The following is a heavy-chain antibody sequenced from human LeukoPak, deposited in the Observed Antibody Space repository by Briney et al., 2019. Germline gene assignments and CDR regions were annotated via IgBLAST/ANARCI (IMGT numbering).Heavy chain of an antibody. CDR3: AKIAETSGTYGQGFDY. J-gene: IGHJ4*02. Sequence: GGSLRLSCAASGFTFSSYGMSWVRQAPGKGLEWVSAISGSGGSTYYADSVKGRFTISRDNSKNTLYLQMNSLRVEDTAVYYCAKIAETSGTYGQGFDYWGQGTLVTVSS. CDR1: GFTFSSYG. D-gene: IGHD1-26*01. V-gene: IGHV3-23*01. CDR2: ISGSGGST.